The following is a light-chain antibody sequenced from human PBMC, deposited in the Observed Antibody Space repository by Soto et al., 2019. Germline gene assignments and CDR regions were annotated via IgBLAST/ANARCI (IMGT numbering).Light chain of an antibody. Sequence: DIQMTQSPSSLSASVGDRVTITCRARQSISSYLNWYQQKPGKAPKLLIYAASSLQSGVPSRFSGSGSGTDFTLTISSLQPEDFATYYCQQSYSTPWTFGQGTKV. CDR3: QQSYSTPWT. CDR1: QSISSY. V-gene: IGKV1-39*01. J-gene: IGKJ1*01. CDR2: AAS.